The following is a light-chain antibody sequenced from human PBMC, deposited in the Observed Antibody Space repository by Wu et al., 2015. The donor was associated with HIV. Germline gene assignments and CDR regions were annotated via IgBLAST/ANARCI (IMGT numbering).Light chain of an antibody. Sequence: EIVMTQSPATLSVSPGERATLSCRASQSVSSNLAWYQQKPGQAPRLLIYGASTRATGIPARFSGSGSGTEFTLTISSMQSEDFAVYYCQHYGNSPYTFGQGTKLEIK. CDR3: QHYGNSPYT. V-gene: IGKV3-15*01. J-gene: IGKJ2*01. CDR2: GAS. CDR1: QSVSSN.